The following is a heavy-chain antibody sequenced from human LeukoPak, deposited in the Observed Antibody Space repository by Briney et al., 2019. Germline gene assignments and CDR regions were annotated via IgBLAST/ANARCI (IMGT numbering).Heavy chain of an antibody. CDR1: GFTFSSYS. Sequence: GGSLRLSCAASGFTFSSYSMNWVRQAPGKGLEWISYISPSSTSIYYADSVKGRFTISRDNAEKSLYLQMNSLRAEDTAVYYCARGFNGRYSYGQFPPATPFDYWGQGTLVTVSS. J-gene: IGHJ4*02. CDR2: ISPSSTSI. CDR3: ARGFNGRYSYGQFPPATPFDY. V-gene: IGHV3-48*01. D-gene: IGHD5-18*01.